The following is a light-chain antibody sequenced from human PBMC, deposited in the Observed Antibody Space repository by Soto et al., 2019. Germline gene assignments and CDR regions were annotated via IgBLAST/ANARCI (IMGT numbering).Light chain of an antibody. V-gene: IGKV1-39*01. Sequence: DIQMTQSPSSLSASVGDRVTITFLSSQSISSYLNWYQQKPGKAPKLLIYAASSLQSGVPSRFSGSGSGTDFTLTISSLQPEDFATYYCQQSYSTPTTFGQGTKVDNK. CDR1: QSISSY. J-gene: IGKJ1*01. CDR2: AAS. CDR3: QQSYSTPTT.